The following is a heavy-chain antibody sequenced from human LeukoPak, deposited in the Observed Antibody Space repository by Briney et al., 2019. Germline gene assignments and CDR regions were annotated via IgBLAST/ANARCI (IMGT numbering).Heavy chain of an antibody. Sequence: ASVKVSCKASGYTFTSYGISWVRQAPGQGLEWMGWINPNSGGTNYAQKFQGRVTMTRDTSISTAYMELSRLRSDDTAVYYCARSYNWNYGHYYYMDVWGKGTTVTISS. CDR2: INPNSGGT. CDR1: GYTFTSYG. J-gene: IGHJ6*03. CDR3: ARSYNWNYGHYYYMDV. V-gene: IGHV1-2*02. D-gene: IGHD1-7*01.